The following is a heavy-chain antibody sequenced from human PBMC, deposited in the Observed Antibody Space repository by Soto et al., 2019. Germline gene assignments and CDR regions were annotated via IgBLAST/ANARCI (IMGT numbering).Heavy chain of an antibody. D-gene: IGHD1-26*01. J-gene: IGHJ6*02. V-gene: IGHV1-18*01. CDR1: GYTFSRSG. Sequence: QVQLVQSGAEVRKPGASVKVSCKTSGYTFSRSGISWVRQAPGQGLEWMGWISTYNGDANYAQKLQGRVTMTTDTSTSTAFMELGSLTSDDTDVYYGARSGSVPYYCYGLDVWGQGTTVTVSS. CDR3: ARSGSVPYYCYGLDV. CDR2: ISTYNGDA.